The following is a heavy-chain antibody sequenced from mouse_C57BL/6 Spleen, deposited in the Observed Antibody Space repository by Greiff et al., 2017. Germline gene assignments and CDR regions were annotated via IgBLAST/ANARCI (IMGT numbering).Heavy chain of an antibody. CDR1: GYSITSGYY. CDR3: ARDRLPYWYFDV. V-gene: IGHV3-6*01. Sequence: VQLKESGPGLVKPSQSLSLTCSVTGYSITSGYYWNWIRQFPGNKLEWMGYISYDGSNNYNPSLKNRISITRDTSKNQFFLKLNSVTTEDTATYYCARDRLPYWYFDVWGTGTTVTVSS. D-gene: IGHD5-5*01. J-gene: IGHJ1*03. CDR2: ISYDGSN.